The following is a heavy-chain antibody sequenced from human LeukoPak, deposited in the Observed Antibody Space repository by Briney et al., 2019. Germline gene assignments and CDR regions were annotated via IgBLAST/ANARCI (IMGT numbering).Heavy chain of an antibody. Sequence: GGSLRLSCAASGFTFSDSWMSWVRQAPGKGLEWVANMNQDGSAKDYVDSVKGRFTISRDNARNSLYLQMSSLRAEDTAVYYCAAYTHWVAGDVWGQGTTVTVSS. CDR3: AAYTHWVAGDV. J-gene: IGHJ6*02. V-gene: IGHV3-7*01. CDR1: GFTFSDSW. D-gene: IGHD3-16*01. CDR2: MNQDGSAK.